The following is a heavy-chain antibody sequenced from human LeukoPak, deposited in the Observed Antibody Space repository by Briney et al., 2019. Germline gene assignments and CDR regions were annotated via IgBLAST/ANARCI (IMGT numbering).Heavy chain of an antibody. CDR1: GSRFPSYW. CDR3: ARLFSDYLSSFDY. J-gene: IGHJ4*02. V-gene: IGHV5-51*01. CDR2: IYPGDSDT. D-gene: IGHD6-25*01. Sequence: GESLKISCKGSGSRFPSYWIGWVRQMPGKGLEWMGIIYPGDSDTRYSPSFQGQVTISADKSISTAYLQWSSLKASDTAMYYCARLFSDYLSSFDYWGQGTLVTVSS.